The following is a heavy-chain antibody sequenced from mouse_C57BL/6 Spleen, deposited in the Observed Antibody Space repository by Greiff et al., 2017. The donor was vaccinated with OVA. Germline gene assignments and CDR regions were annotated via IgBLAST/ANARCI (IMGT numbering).Heavy chain of an antibody. CDR1: GYTFTNYW. CDR2: IYPGGGYT. D-gene: IGHD3-2*02. CDR3: ARKTAQAYFDY. J-gene: IGHJ2*01. V-gene: IGHV1-63*01. Sequence: VQLQESGAELVRPGTSVKMSCKASGYTFTNYWIGWAKQRPGHGLEWIGDIYPGGGYTNYNEKFKGKATLTADKSSSTAYMQFSSLTSEDSAIYYCARKTAQAYFDYWGQGTTLTVSS.